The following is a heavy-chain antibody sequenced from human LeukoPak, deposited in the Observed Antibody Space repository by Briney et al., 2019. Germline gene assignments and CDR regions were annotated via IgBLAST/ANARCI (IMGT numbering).Heavy chain of an antibody. CDR3: ASSSSSTSAAGY. CDR2: INPNSGGT. D-gene: IGHD2-2*01. V-gene: IGHV1-2*02. Sequence: ASVKVSCKASGYTFTGYYVHWVRQAPGQGLEWMGWINPNSGGTNYAQKFQGRVTMTRDTSISTAYMELSRLRSDDTAVYYCASSSSSTSAAGYWGQGTLVTVSS. J-gene: IGHJ4*02. CDR1: GYTFTGYY.